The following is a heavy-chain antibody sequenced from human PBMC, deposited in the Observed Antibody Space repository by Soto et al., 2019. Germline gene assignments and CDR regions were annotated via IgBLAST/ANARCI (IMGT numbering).Heavy chain of an antibody. CDR3: VRNVYYYDSTEVGDY. Sequence: GESLKISCKGSGYSFTSYWIGWVRQMPGKGLEWMGIIYPGDSDTRYSPSLQGQVTISADKSISTAYLQWSSLKASDTAMYYCVRNVYYYDSTEVGDYWGQGTLVTVSS. CDR1: GYSFTSYW. D-gene: IGHD3-22*01. J-gene: IGHJ4*02. CDR2: IYPGDSDT. V-gene: IGHV5-51*01.